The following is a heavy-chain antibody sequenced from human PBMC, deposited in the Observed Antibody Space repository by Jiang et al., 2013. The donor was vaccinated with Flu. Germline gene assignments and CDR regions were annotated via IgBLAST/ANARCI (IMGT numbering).Heavy chain of an antibody. J-gene: IGHJ1*01. D-gene: IGHD4-11*01. CDR2: LFYSGST. CDR3: GTSNFGIEYFQH. V-gene: IGHV4-39*01. Sequence: PGLVKPSETLSLTCTVSGGSISSTGYYWGWIRQSPVKGLEWIGSLFYSGSTYYNPSLKSRVTISADTSKNQFSLRLSSVTAADTAVYYCGTSNFGIEYFQHWGQGTLVIVSS. CDR1: GGSISSTGYY.